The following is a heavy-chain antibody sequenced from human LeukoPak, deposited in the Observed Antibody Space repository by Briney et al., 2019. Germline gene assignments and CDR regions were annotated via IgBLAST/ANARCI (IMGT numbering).Heavy chain of an antibody. V-gene: IGHV3-21*01. CDR3: AREPSGRYYYSYGLDV. CDR2: ISSSSSYM. CDR1: GFTFSSFS. Sequence: GGSLRLSCAASGFTFSSFSMNWVRQDPGKGLEWVSSISSSSSYMYYADSVKGRFTISRDNARNSLYLQMDSLTAEDTAVYYCAREPSGRYYYSYGLDVWGQGTTVTVSS. D-gene: IGHD5-12*01. J-gene: IGHJ6*02.